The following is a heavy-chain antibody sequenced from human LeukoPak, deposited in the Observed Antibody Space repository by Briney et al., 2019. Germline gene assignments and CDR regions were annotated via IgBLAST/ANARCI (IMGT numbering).Heavy chain of an antibody. CDR3: ARDGGSKGKIDY. J-gene: IGHJ4*02. CDR2: ISSSGSTI. V-gene: IGHV3-48*03. Sequence: GGSLRLSCAASGFTFSSYEMNWVRQAPGKGLEWVSYISSSGSTIYYADSVKGRFTISRDNAKNSLYLQMNSLRAEDTAVYYCARDGGSKGKIDYWGQGTLVTVSS. CDR1: GFTFSSYE. D-gene: IGHD2-15*01.